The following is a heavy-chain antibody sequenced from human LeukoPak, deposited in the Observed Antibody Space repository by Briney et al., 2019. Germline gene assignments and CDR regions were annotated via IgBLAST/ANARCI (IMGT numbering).Heavy chain of an antibody. CDR2: MNEDGSGR. D-gene: IGHD3-10*01. CDR1: GFTFTSAW. Sequence: GSLRLSCAASGFTFTSAWMSWLRQTPEKGLEWVAHMNEDGSGRFYVDSAKGRFTISRDDTQNSVYLQMNSLIVEDTAVYYCAAWFGESVPWGQGTLVTVSS. CDR3: AAWFGESVP. J-gene: IGHJ5*02. V-gene: IGHV3-7*01.